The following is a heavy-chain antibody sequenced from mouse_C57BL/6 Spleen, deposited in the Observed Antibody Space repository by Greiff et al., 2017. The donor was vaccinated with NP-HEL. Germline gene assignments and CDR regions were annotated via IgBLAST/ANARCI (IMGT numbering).Heavy chain of an antibody. CDR3: ASLLAY. V-gene: IGHV5-17*01. D-gene: IGHD1-1*01. J-gene: IGHJ3*01. Sequence: EVNLVESGGGLVKPGGSLKLSCAASGFTFSDYGMHWVRQAPEKGLEWVAYISSGSSTIYYADTVKGRFTISRDNAKNTLFLQMTSLRSEDTAMYYCASLLAYWGQGTLVTVSA. CDR1: GFTFSDYG. CDR2: ISSGSSTI.